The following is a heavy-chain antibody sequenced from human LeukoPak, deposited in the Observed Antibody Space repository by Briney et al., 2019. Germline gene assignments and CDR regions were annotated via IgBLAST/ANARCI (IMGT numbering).Heavy chain of an antibody. CDR2: VSWNSGRI. J-gene: IGHJ3*02. Sequence: PGGSLRLSCAASGFPFDDYAMDWVRHAPRKGREWVSGVSWNSGRIAYADSVKGRYTISRDNAKNSLYLQMNSLRAEDTALYYCAKGGYYDLDAFDIWGQGTMVSVSS. V-gene: IGHV3-9*01. CDR1: GFPFDDYA. D-gene: IGHD1-26*01. CDR3: AKGGYYDLDAFDI.